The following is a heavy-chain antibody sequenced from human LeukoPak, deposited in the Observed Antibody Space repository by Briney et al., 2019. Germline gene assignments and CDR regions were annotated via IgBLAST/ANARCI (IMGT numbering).Heavy chain of an antibody. CDR2: ISSSSSYI. D-gene: IGHD4-17*01. CDR1: GFTFSSYS. Sequence: GGSLRLSCAASGFTFSSYSMNWVRQAPGKGLEWVSSISSSSSYIYYAVSVKGRFTISRDNAKNSLYLQMNSLRAEDTAVYYCARVWDYGDYFWFDPWGQGTLVTVSS. CDR3: ARVWDYGDYFWFDP. V-gene: IGHV3-21*01. J-gene: IGHJ5*02.